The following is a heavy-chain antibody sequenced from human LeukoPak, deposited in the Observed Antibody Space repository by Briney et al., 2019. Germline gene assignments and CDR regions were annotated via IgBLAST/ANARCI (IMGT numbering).Heavy chain of an antibody. CDR1: GGTFSSYA. V-gene: IGHV1-69*06. CDR2: IIPIFGTA. CDR3: AREGLGDGHHPLLED. J-gene: IGHJ4*02. Sequence: ASVKVSCKASGGTFSSYAISWVRQAPGQGLEWMGGIIPIFGTANYAQKFQGRVTITADKSTSTAYMELTTLRSDDTAIYYCAREGLGDGHHPLLEDWGQGTLVTVSS. D-gene: IGHD5-24*01.